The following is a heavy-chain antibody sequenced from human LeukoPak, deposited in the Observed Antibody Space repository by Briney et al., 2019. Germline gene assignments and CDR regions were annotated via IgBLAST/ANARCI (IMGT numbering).Heavy chain of an antibody. J-gene: IGHJ6*03. CDR2: IKQDGSEK. CDR3: ATHGSAHYYMDV. Sequence: GGSLRLSCAASGFTFSSYWMSWVRQAPGKGLEWVANIKQDGSEKYYVDSVKGRFTISRDNSKNTLHLQMNSLRAEDTAVYYCATHGSAHYYMDVWGKGTTVTISS. V-gene: IGHV3-7*03. D-gene: IGHD2-2*03. CDR1: GFTFSSYW.